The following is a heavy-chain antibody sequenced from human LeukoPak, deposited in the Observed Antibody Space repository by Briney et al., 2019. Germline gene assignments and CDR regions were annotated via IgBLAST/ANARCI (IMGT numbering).Heavy chain of an antibody. J-gene: IGHJ2*01. D-gene: IGHD2/OR15-2a*01. CDR1: GLTFDGYA. Sequence: GRSLRLSCAASGLTFDGYAMHWVRQAPGKGLEWVSGISWNSGSIGYADSVKGRFTISRDNAKNSLYLQMNSLRAEDTALYYCARVNLEGIYDWYFDLWGRGTLVTVSS. CDR2: ISWNSGSI. CDR3: ARVNLEGIYDWYFDL. V-gene: IGHV3-9*01.